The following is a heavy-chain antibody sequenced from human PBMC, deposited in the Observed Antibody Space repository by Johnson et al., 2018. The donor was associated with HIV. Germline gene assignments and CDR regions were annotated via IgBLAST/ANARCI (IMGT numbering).Heavy chain of an antibody. CDR2: ISSTGRPI. Sequence: QVQLVESGGGLVKPGGSLRLSCAASGFTFSDYYMSWIRQAPGKGLEWVSYISSTGRPIYYADSFKGRFTISRDNAKNSLYLQMNSLRAEDTAVYYCARVNYDSSGSFDIWGQGTMVTVSS. CDR1: GFTFSDYY. D-gene: IGHD3-22*01. J-gene: IGHJ3*02. CDR3: ARVNYDSSGSFDI. V-gene: IGHV3-11*04.